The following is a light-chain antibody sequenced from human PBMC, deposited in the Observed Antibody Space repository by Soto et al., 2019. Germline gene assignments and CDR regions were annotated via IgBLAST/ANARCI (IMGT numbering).Light chain of an antibody. CDR3: QQYHIYPWT. CDR1: ETIVTW. CDR2: KAS. J-gene: IGKJ1*01. V-gene: IGKV1-5*03. Sequence: DIRMTQSPSTLSASVGDRVTITCRASETIVTWLAWYQQKPGKAPKLLMYKASSFETGVPSRFSGSGSGTEFTLTISSLQPDDFATYFCQQYHIYPWTFGHGTKVDIK.